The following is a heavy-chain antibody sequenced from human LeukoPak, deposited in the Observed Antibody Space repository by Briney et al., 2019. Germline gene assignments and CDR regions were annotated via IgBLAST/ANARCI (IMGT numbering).Heavy chain of an antibody. V-gene: IGHV3-23*01. J-gene: IGHJ4*02. D-gene: IGHD7-27*01. CDR3: AKPPLTGDRADY. Sequence: GGSLRLSCAASGFTVSSNYMSWVRQAPGKGLEWVSVISGSGGSTYYADSVKGRFTISRDNSKNTLYLQMNSLRAEDTAVYYCAKPPLTGDRADYWGQGTLVTVSS. CDR1: GFTVSSNY. CDR2: ISGSGGST.